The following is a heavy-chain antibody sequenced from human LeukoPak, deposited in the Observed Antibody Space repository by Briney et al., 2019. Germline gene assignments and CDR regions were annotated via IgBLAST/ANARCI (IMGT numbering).Heavy chain of an antibody. J-gene: IGHJ4*02. V-gene: IGHV3-30-3*01. CDR1: GFTFSSYA. D-gene: IGHD3-9*01. Sequence: GGSLRPSWPALGFTFSSYAMHWVRKAPGKGLEWVAVISYDGSNKYYADSVKGRFTISRDNSKNTLYLQMNSLRAEDTAVYYYARSGDTYDILTGYYNYWGQGTLVTVSS. CDR2: ISYDGSNK. CDR3: ARSGDTYDILTGYYNY.